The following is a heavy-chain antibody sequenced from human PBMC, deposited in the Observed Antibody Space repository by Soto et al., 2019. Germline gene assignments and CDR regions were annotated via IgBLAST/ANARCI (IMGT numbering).Heavy chain of an antibody. D-gene: IGHD3-10*01. V-gene: IGHV3-30-3*01. CDR2: ISTDGTEK. CDR1: GFTFSSYV. J-gene: IGHJ3*02. Sequence: GGSLRLSFVASGFTFSSYVIHWARQAPGKGLEWVALISTDGTEKHYPGSVRGRFTISRDNSKNTLYLQMNSLRTEDTAVYYCVKDGRTLPNVSNYPFVIWGQWT. CDR3: VKDGRTLPNVSNYPFVI.